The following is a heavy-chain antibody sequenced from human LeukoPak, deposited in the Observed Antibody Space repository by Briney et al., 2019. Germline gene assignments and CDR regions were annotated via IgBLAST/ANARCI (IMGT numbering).Heavy chain of an antibody. J-gene: IGHJ4*02. D-gene: IGHD3-22*01. CDR2: IYSCGST. Sequence: GGSLRLSCAASGFTVSSNYMSWVRQAPGKGLEWVSVIYSCGSTYYADSVKGRFTISRDNSKNTLYLQMNSLRAEDTAVYYCARASDSSGYFDYWGQGTLVTVSS. V-gene: IGHV3-66*03. CDR3: ARASDSSGYFDY. CDR1: GFTVSSNY.